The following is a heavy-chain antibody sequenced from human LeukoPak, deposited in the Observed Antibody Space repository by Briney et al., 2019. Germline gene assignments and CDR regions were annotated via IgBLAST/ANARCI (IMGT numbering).Heavy chain of an antibody. CDR1: GDSVSNNSAT. V-gene: IGHV6-1*01. CDR3: ARDGYNNGWYSFDY. Sequence: SQTLSLTCAISGDSVSNNSATWNWIRQSPSRGLEWLGRTYYRSQWFNDYAISVKSRITIIPDTPKNQFSLQLNSGTPEDTAVYYCARDGYNNGWYSFDYWGQGTLVTVSS. J-gene: IGHJ4*02. CDR2: TYYRSQWFN. D-gene: IGHD6-19*01.